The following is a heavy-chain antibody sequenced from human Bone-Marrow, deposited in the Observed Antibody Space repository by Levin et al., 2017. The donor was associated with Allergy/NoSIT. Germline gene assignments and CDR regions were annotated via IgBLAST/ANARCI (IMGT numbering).Heavy chain of an antibody. CDR1: GFTVSSNY. V-gene: IGHV3-66*02. CDR3: VSWGVRGVIDY. D-gene: IGHD3-10*01. CDR2: IDSGGST. Sequence: GGSLRLSCAASGFTVSSNYMSWVRQAPGKGLEWVSVIDSGGSTHYADSVKGRFTISRDNSKNTLYLQMNSLRTEDTAVYYCVSWGVRGVIDYWGQGTLVTVSS. J-gene: IGHJ4*02.